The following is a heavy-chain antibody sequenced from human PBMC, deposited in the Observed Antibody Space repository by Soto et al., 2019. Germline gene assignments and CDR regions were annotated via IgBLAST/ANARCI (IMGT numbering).Heavy chain of an antibody. CDR2: ISDSGST. CDR1: GGSISSGGYY. V-gene: IGHV4-31*03. CDR3: ARTTFYDIFTAYYSLFDY. Sequence: QVQLQESGPGLVKPSQTLTLTCTVSGGSISSGGYYWSWIRQHPGKGLEWIGYISDSGSTYYNPSLKSRVTISVDTSKNHFSLKLSAVTAADTAVYCCARTTFYDIFTAYYSLFDYWGQGTLVTVSS. J-gene: IGHJ4*02. D-gene: IGHD3-9*01.